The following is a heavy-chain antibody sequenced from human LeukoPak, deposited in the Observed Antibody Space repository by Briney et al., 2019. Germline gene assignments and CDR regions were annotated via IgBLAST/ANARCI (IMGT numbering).Heavy chain of an antibody. CDR2: IYHSGTT. J-gene: IGHJ1*01. V-gene: IGHV4-59*01. D-gene: IGHD2/OR15-2a*01. CDR3: AQKAPFSPTYSQQ. Sequence: SETLSLTCTVSGGSITSYFWSWIRQPPGRRLEWIGYIYHSGTTNYNPSLKSRVTTSADTSKNQFSLRPSSVTAADTAVYYCAQKAPFSPTYSQQWGQGTLVTVSS. CDR1: GGSITSYF.